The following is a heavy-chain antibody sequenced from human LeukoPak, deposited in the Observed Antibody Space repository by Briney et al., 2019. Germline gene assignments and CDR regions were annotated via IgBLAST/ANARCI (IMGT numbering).Heavy chain of an antibody. Sequence: GGSLRLSCGASGFTFSNYGMLWVRQAPGKGLEWVAFIRYDGNNKLYADSMKGRFTISRDNSKNTLYLHINSLRAEDTAVYYCAKDYYGDSRAGAFDIWGQGTMVTVSS. D-gene: IGHD4-17*01. J-gene: IGHJ3*02. CDR3: AKDYYGDSRAGAFDI. CDR2: IRYDGNNK. V-gene: IGHV3-30*02. CDR1: GFTFSNYG.